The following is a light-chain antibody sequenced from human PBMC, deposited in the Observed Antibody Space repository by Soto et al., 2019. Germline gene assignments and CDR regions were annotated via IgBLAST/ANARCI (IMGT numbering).Light chain of an antibody. Sequence: EIFLTQSPATLSLSPGERATLSCRASQSVSSNYFAWYQQRPGQAPRLLIYGISSRATGIPDRFSGSGSGTDFTLTISRLEPEDFAVYYCEQYGSSPRTFGQGTKVDIK. J-gene: IGKJ1*01. CDR2: GIS. CDR3: EQYGSSPRT. CDR1: QSVSSNY. V-gene: IGKV3-20*01.